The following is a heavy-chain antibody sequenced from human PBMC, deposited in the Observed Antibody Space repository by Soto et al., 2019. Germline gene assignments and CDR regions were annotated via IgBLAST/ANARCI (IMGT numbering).Heavy chain of an antibody. CDR3: AKLGDGYNWFFHGGY. Sequence: GSLRLSCAASGFTFSSYAMSWVRQAPGKGLEWVSAISGSGGSTYYADSVKGRFTISRDNSKNTLYLQMNSLRAEDTAVYYCAKLGDGYNWFFHGGYWGQGTLVTVSS. D-gene: IGHD5-12*01. J-gene: IGHJ4*02. CDR2: ISGSGGST. CDR1: GFTFSSYA. V-gene: IGHV3-23*01.